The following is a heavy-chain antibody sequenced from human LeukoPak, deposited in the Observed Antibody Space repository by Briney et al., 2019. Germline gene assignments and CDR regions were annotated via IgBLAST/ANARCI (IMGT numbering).Heavy chain of an antibody. J-gene: IGHJ6*02. Sequence: PSETLSLTCTVSGGSISSSSYYWGWIRQPPGKGLEWIGSIYYSGSTYYNPSLKSRVTISVDTSKNQFSLKLSSVTAADTAVYYCARSITMVRGLHYYGMDVRGQGTTVTVSS. CDR3: ARSITMVRGLHYYGMDV. CDR1: GGSISSSSYY. V-gene: IGHV4-39*01. D-gene: IGHD3-10*01. CDR2: IYYSGST.